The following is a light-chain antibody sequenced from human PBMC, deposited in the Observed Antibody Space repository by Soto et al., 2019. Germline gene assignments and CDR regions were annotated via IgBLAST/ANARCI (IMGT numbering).Light chain of an antibody. J-gene: IGLJ3*02. CDR1: SGHSSYI. CDR3: ATWDRNTWV. Sequence: QSVLTQSSYASASLGSSVKLTCTLSSGHSSYIIAWHQQQPGKAPRYLMKVEGSGSYNKGSGVPDRFSGSSSGADRYLTISNLQFEDEADYYCATWDRNTWVFGGGTPLTVL. CDR2: VEGSGSY. V-gene: IGLV4-60*02.